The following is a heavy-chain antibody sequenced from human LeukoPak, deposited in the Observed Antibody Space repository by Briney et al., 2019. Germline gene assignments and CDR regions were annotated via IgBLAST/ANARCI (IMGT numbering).Heavy chain of an antibody. Sequence: SETLSLTCAVYGGSFSSYYWNWIRQPAGKGLEWIGRIYTSGNTNYNPSLKSRVNMSVDTSKNQFSLRLSSVTAADTAIYYCARGALYYYDSGSYYKYYFDYWDQGTLVTVSS. V-gene: IGHV4-59*10. J-gene: IGHJ4*02. D-gene: IGHD3-10*01. CDR2: IYTSGNT. CDR3: ARGALYYYDSGSYYKYYFDY. CDR1: GGSFSSYY.